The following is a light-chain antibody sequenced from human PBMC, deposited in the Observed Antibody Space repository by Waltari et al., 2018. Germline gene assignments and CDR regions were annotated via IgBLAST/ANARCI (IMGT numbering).Light chain of an antibody. J-gene: IGLJ2*01. CDR3: AAWDDSLEEV. CDR1: SSNIGSNF. CDR2: RNN. V-gene: IGLV1-47*01. Sequence: QSVLTQPPSASGAPGQRVTISCSGSSSNIGSNFLYWSQQLPGTAPKLLIYRNNQRPAGVPDRFSGSKAGTSASLAISGLRSEDEAHYYCAAWDDSLEEVFGGGTKLTVL.